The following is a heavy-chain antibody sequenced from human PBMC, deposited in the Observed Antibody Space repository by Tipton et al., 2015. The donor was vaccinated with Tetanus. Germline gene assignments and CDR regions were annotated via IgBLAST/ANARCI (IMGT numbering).Heavy chain of an antibody. Sequence: GLVKPSETLSLTCAVSGVSISSSTYFWGWIRQPPGKGLEWIGHIFYTGSRHYSPSFESRVTISVHTSKNQFSLNLSSVTAADTAVYYCAGVTAQRTELYFEHWGQGTQVTVSS. V-gene: IGHV4-39*01. CDR2: IFYTGSR. CDR1: GVSISSSTYF. CDR3: AGVTAQRTELYFEH. D-gene: IGHD2-8*02. J-gene: IGHJ1*01.